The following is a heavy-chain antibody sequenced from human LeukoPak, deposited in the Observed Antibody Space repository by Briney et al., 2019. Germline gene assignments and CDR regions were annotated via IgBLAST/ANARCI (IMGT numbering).Heavy chain of an antibody. J-gene: IGHJ4*02. CDR3: ARDQGGYDTSGYQDY. CDR2: IYHSGST. V-gene: IGHV4-38-2*02. Sequence: PETLSLTCAVSGYSISSGYYWGWIRQPPGKGLEWIGSIYHSGSTYYNPSLKSRVTISVDTSENQFSLKLSSVTAADTAVYYCARDQGGYDTSGYQDYWGQGTLVTVSS. CDR1: GYSISSGYY. D-gene: IGHD3-22*01.